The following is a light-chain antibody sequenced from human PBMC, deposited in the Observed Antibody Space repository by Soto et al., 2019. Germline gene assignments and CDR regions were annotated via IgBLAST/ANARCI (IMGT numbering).Light chain of an antibody. V-gene: IGLV1-51*01. CDR1: SSNIENNY. CDR3: ATWDSSLSAVV. J-gene: IGLJ2*01. Sequence: QSVLTQPPSVSAAPGQKVTISCSGSSSNIENNYVSWYQQLPGTAPKPLIYDNNRRPSGIPDRFSGSKSGTSATLGITGLQTGDEADYFCATWDSSLSAVVFGEGTQLTVL. CDR2: DNN.